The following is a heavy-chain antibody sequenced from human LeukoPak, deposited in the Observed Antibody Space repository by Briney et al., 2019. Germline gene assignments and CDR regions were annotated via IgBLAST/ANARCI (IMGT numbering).Heavy chain of an antibody. CDR2: IKHDASEK. J-gene: IGHJ4*02. CDR3: ARDRGSTGYHLYDY. V-gene: IGHV3-7*01. CDR1: GFTFHNYW. D-gene: IGHD5-12*01. Sequence: GGSLRLSCAASGFTFHNYWMAWVRQTPGKGLEWVANIKHDASEKYYVDSVKGRFTISRDNAQNSFFLQMNSLRAEDTAVYFCARDRGSTGYHLYDYWGQGTLVTVSS.